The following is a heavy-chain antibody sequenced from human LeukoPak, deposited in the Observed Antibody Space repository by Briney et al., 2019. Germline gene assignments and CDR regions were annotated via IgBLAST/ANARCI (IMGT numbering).Heavy chain of an antibody. CDR1: GGTXSSYA. Sequence: SVKVSCKASGGTXSSYAISGVRQAPGQGLEWMGRIIPILGIANYAQKFQGRDTITADKSTSTAYMELSSLRSEDTAVYYCAREKKVVVVAATSAFDIWGQGTMVTVSS. J-gene: IGHJ3*02. D-gene: IGHD2-15*01. CDR2: IIPILGIA. V-gene: IGHV1-69*04. CDR3: AREKKVVVVAATSAFDI.